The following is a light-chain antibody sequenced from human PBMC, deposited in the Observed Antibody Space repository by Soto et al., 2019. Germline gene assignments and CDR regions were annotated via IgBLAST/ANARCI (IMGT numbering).Light chain of an antibody. V-gene: IGKV1-12*01. CDR2: ATS. J-gene: IGKJ4*01. CDR1: QDIRSW. Sequence: DMQMTQSPSFVSESIGDRVTIXXRASQDIRSWLVWYQQRPGKAPKLXCHATSGLQSGGPSRFSGSGSGTDFTLTSSNLHSEDFATYCCQQANSFPLTFGEGTKVDNK. CDR3: QQANSFPLT.